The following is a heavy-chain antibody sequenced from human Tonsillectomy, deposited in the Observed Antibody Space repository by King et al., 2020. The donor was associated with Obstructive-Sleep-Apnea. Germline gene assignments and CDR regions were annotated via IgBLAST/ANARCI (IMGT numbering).Heavy chain of an antibody. V-gene: IGHV4-59*08. CDR2: IYSSGST. D-gene: IGHD3-9*01. CDR3: ARMWEYYDIFAGYYNRKFGDY. J-gene: IGHJ4*02. Sequence: QLQESGPGLVKPSETLSLNCTVSGGSMSGDYWSWIRQPPGKGLEWVAYIYSSGSTNYNPSLKSRVTISVDTSKNQFSLKLTSVTAADTAVYYCARMWEYYDIFAGYYNRKFGDYWGQGTLVTVAA. CDR1: GGSMSGDY.